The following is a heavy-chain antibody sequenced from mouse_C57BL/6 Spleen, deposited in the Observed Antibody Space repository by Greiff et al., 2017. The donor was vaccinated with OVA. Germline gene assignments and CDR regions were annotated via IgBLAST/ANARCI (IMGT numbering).Heavy chain of an antibody. Sequence: VHLVESGAELARPGASVKMSCKASGYTFTSYTMHWVKQRPGQGLEWIGYINPSSGYTKYNQKFKDKATLTADKSSSTAYMQLSSLTSEEYAVYYCARGGWDAYWYFDVWGTGTTVTVSS. V-gene: IGHV1-4*01. CDR2: INPSSGYT. J-gene: IGHJ1*03. D-gene: IGHD4-1*01. CDR1: GYTFTSYT. CDR3: ARGGWDAYWYFDV.